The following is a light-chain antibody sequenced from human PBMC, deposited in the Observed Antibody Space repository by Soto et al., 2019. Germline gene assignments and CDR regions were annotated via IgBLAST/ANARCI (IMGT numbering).Light chain of an antibody. CDR1: QSVGGN. V-gene: IGKV3-15*01. J-gene: IGKJ1*01. Sequence: EIVMTQSPATLSVSPGERATLSCRASQSVGGNLAWYQQKPGQAPRLLIYGASTGATGIPARFSGSGSGTEFTLTISSLQSEDFAVYYCQQYNNWPPTFGQGTKVEIK. CDR2: GAS. CDR3: QQYNNWPPT.